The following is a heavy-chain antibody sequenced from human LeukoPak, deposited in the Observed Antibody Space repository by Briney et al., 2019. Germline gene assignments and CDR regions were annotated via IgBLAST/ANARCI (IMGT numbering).Heavy chain of an antibody. Sequence: GGSLRLSCAASGFTFSSYAMHWVRQAPGKGLEWVAFISHDGINQYYADSVKGRFTISRDNSKNTLYLQMNSLRAEDTAVYYCAKTRGYSYGYDAYWGQGTLVTVSS. CDR1: GFTFSSYA. D-gene: IGHD5-18*01. V-gene: IGHV3-30*02. CDR3: AKTRGYSYGYDAY. J-gene: IGHJ4*02. CDR2: ISHDGINQ.